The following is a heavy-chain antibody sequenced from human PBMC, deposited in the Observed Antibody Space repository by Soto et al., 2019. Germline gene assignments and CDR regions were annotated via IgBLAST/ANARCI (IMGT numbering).Heavy chain of an antibody. CDR1: GYTFTDCG. V-gene: IGHV1-3*01. J-gene: IGHJ4*02. Sequence: ASVKVSCKASGYTFTDCGLHWVRQAPGQGLEWMGWISAANGITKFSQKFQDRVTLTRDTSASTAYMELSSLRSEDTAVYYCASDDFGDYPHFDCWGQGTLVTVSP. CDR2: ISAANGIT. D-gene: IGHD4-17*01. CDR3: ASDDFGDYPHFDC.